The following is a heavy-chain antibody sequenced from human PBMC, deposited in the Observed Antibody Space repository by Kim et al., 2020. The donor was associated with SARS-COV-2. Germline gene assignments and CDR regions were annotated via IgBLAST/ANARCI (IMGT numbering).Heavy chain of an antibody. CDR2: MNPNRGNT. Sequence: ASVKVSCKASGYTFTSYDINWVRQATGQGLEWMGLMNPNRGNTGYAQKFQGRVTMTRNTAISTAYMELSSLRTEDTAVYYCARGTDYSYGLQGFDYWGQGTLVTVS. CDR1: GYTFTSYD. V-gene: IGHV1-8*01. J-gene: IGHJ4*02. CDR3: ARGTDYSYGLQGFDY. D-gene: IGHD5-18*01.